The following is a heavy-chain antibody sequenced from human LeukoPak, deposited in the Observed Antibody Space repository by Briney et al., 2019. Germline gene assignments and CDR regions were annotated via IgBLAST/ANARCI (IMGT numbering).Heavy chain of an antibody. D-gene: IGHD2-15*01. V-gene: IGHV3-30*18. J-gene: IGHJ4*02. CDR2: ISYDGSNK. CDR3: AKAFSSSTYIVVVVAAHIDY. Sequence: GGSLRLSCAASGFTFSDYYMSWIRQAPGKGLEWVAVISYDGSNKYYADSVKGRFTISRDNSRNTLYLQMNSLRAEDTAVYYCAKAFSSSTYIVVVVAAHIDYWGQGTLVTVSS. CDR1: GFTFSDYY.